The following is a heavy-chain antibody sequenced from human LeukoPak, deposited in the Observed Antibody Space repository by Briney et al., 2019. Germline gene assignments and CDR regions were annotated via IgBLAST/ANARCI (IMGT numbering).Heavy chain of an antibody. CDR2: ISYDGSNK. Sequence: GRSLRLSCAASGFTFSSYGMHWVRQAPGKGLEWVAVISYDGSNKYYADSVKGRFTISRDNSKNTLYLQMNSLRAEDTAVYYCAKEKGSWAAHPFDYWGQGTLVTVSS. D-gene: IGHD6-13*01. CDR3: AKEKGSWAAHPFDY. V-gene: IGHV3-30*18. CDR1: GFTFSSYG. J-gene: IGHJ4*02.